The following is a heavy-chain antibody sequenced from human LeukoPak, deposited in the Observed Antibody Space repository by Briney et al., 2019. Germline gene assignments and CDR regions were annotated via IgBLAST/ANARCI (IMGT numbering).Heavy chain of an antibody. CDR1: RFTFTNHY. J-gene: IGHJ4*02. D-gene: IGHD2-2*01. Sequence: GGSLRLSCAASRFTFTNHYMNWVRQAPGKGLEWISSISTSSNSIYYANSVKGRFTISRDNAKNSLYLQMDSLRAEDTAVYYCARQCSTTSCLWGQGTLVTVSS. CDR3: ARQCSTTSCL. V-gene: IGHV3-21*04. CDR2: ISTSSNSI.